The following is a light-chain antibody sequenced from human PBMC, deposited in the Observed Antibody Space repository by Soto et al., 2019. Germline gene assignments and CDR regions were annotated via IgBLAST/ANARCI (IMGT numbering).Light chain of an antibody. CDR1: QSISTW. CDR3: QQYNSYQYT. J-gene: IGKJ2*01. Sequence: DIQMTQSPSTLSASVGDRVTITCRASQSISTWLAWYQQKPGKAPKVMIYDASSLESGVPSRFSGSGSGTEFTLTISILQPDDFATYYCQQYNSYQYTFGQGTKLEIK. CDR2: DAS. V-gene: IGKV1-5*01.